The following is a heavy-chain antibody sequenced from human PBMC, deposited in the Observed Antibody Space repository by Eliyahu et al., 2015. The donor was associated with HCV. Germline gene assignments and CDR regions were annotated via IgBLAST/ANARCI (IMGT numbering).Heavy chain of an antibody. J-gene: IGHJ4*02. CDR1: GGXFSRYT. Sequence: QVXLVQSGAEVKKPXSSVKVXCKVFGGXFSRYTFRWVRQAPGQGLEWMGGIIPIFGTANYAQKFQGRVTXTADGFTTTAYMELSGLTSEDTAVYYCATSAADRTALAKPFDYWGQGTLVTVSS. CDR2: IIPIFGTA. V-gene: IGHV1-69*01. D-gene: IGHD5-18*01. CDR3: ATSAADRTALAKPFDY.